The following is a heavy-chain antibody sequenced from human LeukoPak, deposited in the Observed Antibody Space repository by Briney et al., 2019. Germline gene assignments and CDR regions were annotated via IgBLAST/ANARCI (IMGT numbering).Heavy chain of an antibody. V-gene: IGHV4-30-4*07. CDR3: ARQVGRGTQVYYMDV. D-gene: IGHD3-16*01. Sequence: SQTLSLTCAVSSVSISGGGYCWNWIRQPPGKGLEWIGYICYSGITYYNPSLKSRLTMSLDTSNNQFSLHLSSVTAADTAVYYCARQVGRGTQVYYMDVWGKGTTVTVSS. J-gene: IGHJ6*03. CDR1: SVSISGGGYC. CDR2: ICYSGIT.